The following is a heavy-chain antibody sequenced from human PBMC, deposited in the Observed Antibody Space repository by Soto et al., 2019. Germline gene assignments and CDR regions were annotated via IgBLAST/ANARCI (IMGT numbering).Heavy chain of an antibody. J-gene: IGHJ2*01. CDR1: GFIFNSYA. CDR3: ARGPLWGTAMVLWYFDL. V-gene: IGHV3-30-3*01. D-gene: IGHD5-18*01. CDR2: IAYDGSNK. Sequence: QVQLVESGGGVVQPGRSLRLSCAASGFIFNSYAMHWVRQAPGKGLEWVAVIAYDGSNKYYADSVKGRFTISRDNSKFSLYLQMNSLRAEDTAVYYCARGPLWGTAMVLWYFDLWGRGALVTVSS.